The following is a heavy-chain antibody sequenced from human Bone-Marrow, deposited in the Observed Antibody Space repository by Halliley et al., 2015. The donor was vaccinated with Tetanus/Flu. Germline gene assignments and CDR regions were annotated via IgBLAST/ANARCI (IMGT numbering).Heavy chain of an antibody. Sequence: SLRLSCIDPGFTLSRFWVHWVRQVPGKGLVWVSRINPDETTTNYADSVKGRFTIYRDNAKNTVYLQMSNLRVEDTGVYYCAKDMKGPKGPWGQGTLVTGSS. V-gene: IGHV3-74*01. J-gene: IGHJ5*02. CDR3: AKDMKGPKGP. CDR1: GFTLSRFW. D-gene: IGHD3-16*01. CDR2: INPDETTT.